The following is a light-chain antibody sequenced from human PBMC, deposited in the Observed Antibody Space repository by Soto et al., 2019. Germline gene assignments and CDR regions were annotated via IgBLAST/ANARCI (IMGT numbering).Light chain of an antibody. CDR2: DAS. J-gene: IGKJ1*01. CDR1: QSISRS. CDR3: QQCYMGWT. Sequence: DIKMTQSPSTLSASVGDRVTITCRASQSISRSLAWYQHQPGKAPKLLIYDASSLESGVPSRFSGIGSGTEFTLSISSLQPEDFGTYYCQQCYMGWTFGQGTKVDIK. V-gene: IGKV1-5*01.